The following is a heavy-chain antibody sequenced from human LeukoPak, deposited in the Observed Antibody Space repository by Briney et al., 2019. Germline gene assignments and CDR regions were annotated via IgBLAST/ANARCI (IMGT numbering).Heavy chain of an antibody. D-gene: IGHD3-22*01. CDR1: GFTFSQYW. CDR2: ISGSGGST. Sequence: GGSLRLSCAASGFTFSQYWMSWVRQAPGKGLEWVSAISGSGGSTYYADSVKGRFTISRDNSKNTLYLQMNSLRAEDTAVYYCAKDLSPMIVVVQDYWGQGTLVTVSS. CDR3: AKDLSPMIVVVQDY. J-gene: IGHJ4*02. V-gene: IGHV3-23*01.